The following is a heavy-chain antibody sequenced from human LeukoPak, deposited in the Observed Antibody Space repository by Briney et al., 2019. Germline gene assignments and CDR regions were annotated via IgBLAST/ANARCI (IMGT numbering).Heavy chain of an antibody. Sequence: GGSLRLSCAASGFTFRTYWMSWVRQAPGKGLEWVANIKQDGSEQYYVDSVKGRFTISRDNAKNSLYLQMNSLRAEDTAVYYCARSRTTVTYYFDYWGQGTLVTVSS. V-gene: IGHV3-7*01. J-gene: IGHJ4*02. CDR1: GFTFRTYW. CDR3: ARSRTTVTYYFDY. D-gene: IGHD4-17*01. CDR2: IKQDGSEQ.